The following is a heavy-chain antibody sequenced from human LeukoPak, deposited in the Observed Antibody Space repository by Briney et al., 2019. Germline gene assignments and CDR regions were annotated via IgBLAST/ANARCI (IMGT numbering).Heavy chain of an antibody. CDR2: ISYDGSNK. D-gene: IGHD3-10*01. Sequence: GGSLRLSCAASGFTFSSYAMHWVRQAPGKGLEWVAVISYDGSNKYYADSVKGRFTISRDTSKNTLYLQMNSLRAEDTAVYYCARGPTSYYYGSGSYHYWGQGTLVTVSS. J-gene: IGHJ4*02. V-gene: IGHV3-30*01. CDR1: GFTFSSYA. CDR3: ARGPTSYYYGSGSYHY.